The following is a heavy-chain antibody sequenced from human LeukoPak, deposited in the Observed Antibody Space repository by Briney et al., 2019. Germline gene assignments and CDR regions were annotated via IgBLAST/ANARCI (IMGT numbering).Heavy chain of an antibody. V-gene: IGHV3-49*04. Sequence: GGSLRLSCTASGFTFGDYAMTWVRQAPGKGLEWVGFIRSKIYGGTPEYAASVKGRFTISRDDSKGIAYLQMNSLKTEDTAVDYCTRDQTPYYWGQGTLVTVSS. J-gene: IGHJ4*02. CDR1: GFTFGDYA. CDR2: IRSKIYGGTP. CDR3: TRDQTPYY.